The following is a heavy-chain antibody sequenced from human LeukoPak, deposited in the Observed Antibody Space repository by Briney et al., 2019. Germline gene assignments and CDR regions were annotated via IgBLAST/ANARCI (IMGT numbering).Heavy chain of an antibody. Sequence: GGSLRLSCAASGFTFSGYAMNWVRQAPGKGLEWVSAASGSGGTTYYADSVKGRFTISRDNSKNTLYLQMNSLRVEDTAVYYCAKKVACPIWPNWFEPWGQGTLVTVSS. J-gene: IGHJ5*02. CDR3: AKKVACPIWPNWFEP. CDR2: ASGSGGTT. CDR1: GFTFSGYA. V-gene: IGHV3-23*01.